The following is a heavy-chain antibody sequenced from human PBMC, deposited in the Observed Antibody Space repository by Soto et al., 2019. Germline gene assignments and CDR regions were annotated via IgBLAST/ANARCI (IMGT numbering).Heavy chain of an antibody. CDR2: FDPEDGET. J-gene: IGHJ4*02. CDR3: ARDGVVAAPHDFDY. D-gene: IGHD2-15*01. V-gene: IGHV1-24*01. Sequence: ASVKVSCKVSGYTLTELSMHWVRQAPGKGLEWMGGFDPEDGETIYAQKFQGRVTMTEDTSTDTAYMELSSLRSDDTAVYYCARDGVVAAPHDFDYWGQGTLVTVSS. CDR1: GYTLTELS.